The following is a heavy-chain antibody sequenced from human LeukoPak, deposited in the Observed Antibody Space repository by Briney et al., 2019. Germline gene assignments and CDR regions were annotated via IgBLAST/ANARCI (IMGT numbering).Heavy chain of an antibody. D-gene: IGHD3-10*01. J-gene: IGHJ4*02. CDR2: ISSIISDI. Sequence: PGGSLRLSCAASGFTFSSYTMNWVRQAPGKGLEWVSSISSIISDIYYADSVKGRFTISRDNAKNSLYLQMNSLRAEDTAVYYCARAPLVRGVIPPFDYWGQGTLVTVSS. CDR1: GFTFSSYT. V-gene: IGHV3-21*01. CDR3: ARAPLVRGVIPPFDY.